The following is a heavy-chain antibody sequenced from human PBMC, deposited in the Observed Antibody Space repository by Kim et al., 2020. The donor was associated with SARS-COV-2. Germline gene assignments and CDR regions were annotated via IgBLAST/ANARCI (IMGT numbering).Heavy chain of an antibody. Sequence: GGSLRLSCAASGFTFSSYGMHWVRQAPGKGLEWVAVISYDGSNKYYADSVKGRFTISRDNSKNTLYLQMNSLRAEDTAVYYCLAMIVVARNALDIWGQGTMVTVSS. CDR3: LAMIVVARNALDI. CDR1: GFTFSSYG. D-gene: IGHD3-22*01. CDR2: ISYDGSNK. V-gene: IGHV3-30*03. J-gene: IGHJ3*02.